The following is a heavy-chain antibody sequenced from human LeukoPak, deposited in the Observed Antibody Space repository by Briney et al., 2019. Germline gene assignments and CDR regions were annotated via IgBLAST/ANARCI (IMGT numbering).Heavy chain of an antibody. CDR3: AREDYYDSSGYYYGAFDI. CDR2: IWYGGSNK. J-gene: IGHJ3*02. Sequence: GGSLRLSCAASGFTFSSYGMHWVRQAPGKGLEWVAVIWYGGSNKYYADSVKGRFTISRDNSKNTLYLQMNSLRAEDTAVYYCAREDYYDSSGYYYGAFDIWGQGTMVTVSS. D-gene: IGHD3-22*01. V-gene: IGHV3-33*01. CDR1: GFTFSSYG.